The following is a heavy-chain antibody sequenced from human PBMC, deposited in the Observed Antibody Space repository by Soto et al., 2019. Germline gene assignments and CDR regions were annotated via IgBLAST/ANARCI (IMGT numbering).Heavy chain of an antibody. CDR1: GDTFTTYD. CDR3: ARGRASGSYYLLDY. V-gene: IGHV1-8*01. CDR2: INPNSGNI. D-gene: IGHD3-10*01. Sequence: ASVKVSCKASGDTFTTYDINWVRQATGHGLEWMGWINPNSGNIGYAQRFQGRITMTRDTAIRTAYMEVSSLRSDDTAVYYCARGRASGSYYLLDYWGQGTLVTVSS. J-gene: IGHJ4*02.